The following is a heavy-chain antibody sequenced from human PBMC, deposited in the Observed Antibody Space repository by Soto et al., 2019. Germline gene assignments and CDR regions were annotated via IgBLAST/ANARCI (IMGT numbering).Heavy chain of an antibody. D-gene: IGHD3-10*01. V-gene: IGHV3-7*03. CDR2: IKEDGSEK. CDR1: GFTFSTFW. Sequence: PGGSLRLSCAASGFTFSTFWMDWVRQAPGKGLEWVAKIKEDGSEKYYADSVKGRFIISRDNARNSVYPQMNSLRAEDTAVYYCARVRPGNYRDXWGQGTLVTV. CDR3: ARVRPGNYRDX. J-gene: IGHJ4*02.